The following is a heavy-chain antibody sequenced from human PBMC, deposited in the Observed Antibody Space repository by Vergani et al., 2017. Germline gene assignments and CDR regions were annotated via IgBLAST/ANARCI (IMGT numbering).Heavy chain of an antibody. CDR1: GFTFSSYS. CDR2: ISSSSSYI. Sequence: EVQLVESGGGLVKPGGSLRLSCAASGFTFSSYSMNWVRQAPGKGLEWVSSISSSSSYIYYADSVKGRFTISRDNAKNSLYLQMNSLRAEDTAVYYCARGGYGGYGYYYGMDVWGQGTTVTVSS. J-gene: IGHJ6*02. D-gene: IGHD4-17*01. V-gene: IGHV3-21*01. CDR3: ARGGYGGYGYYYGMDV.